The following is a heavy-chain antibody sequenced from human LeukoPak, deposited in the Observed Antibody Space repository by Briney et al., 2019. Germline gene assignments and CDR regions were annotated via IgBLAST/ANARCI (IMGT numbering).Heavy chain of an antibody. CDR3: AKMTTPFDY. D-gene: IGHD4-11*01. J-gene: IGHJ4*02. Sequence: PGRSLRLSCAASGFTFSNYGMHWVRQAPGKGLEWVSAISGSGGSTYYADSVKGRFTISRDNSKNTLYLQMNSLRAEDTAVYYCAKMTTPFDYWGQGTLVTVFS. V-gene: IGHV3-23*01. CDR1: GFTFSNYG. CDR2: ISGSGGST.